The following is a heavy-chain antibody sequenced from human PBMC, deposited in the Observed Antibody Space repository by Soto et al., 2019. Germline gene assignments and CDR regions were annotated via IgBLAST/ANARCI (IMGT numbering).Heavy chain of an antibody. CDR2: IIPMFGTA. V-gene: IGHV1-69*12. D-gene: IGHD5-18*01. CDR1: GGTFSTYA. J-gene: IGHJ4*02. Sequence: QVQLVQSGAEVKKPASSVKVSCKAPGGTFSTYAISWVRQAPGQGLEWMGGIIPMFGTANYAQRFQARVTITADESTKTGYMEPSSLRSEDTAVYFCASGIQLWLRRINNGYSGWGQGTLVTVSS. CDR3: ASGIQLWLRRINNGYSG.